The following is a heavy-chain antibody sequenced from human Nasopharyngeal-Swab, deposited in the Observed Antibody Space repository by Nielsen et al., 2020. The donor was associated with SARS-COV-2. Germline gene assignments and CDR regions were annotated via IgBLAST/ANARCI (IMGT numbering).Heavy chain of an antibody. D-gene: IGHD2-15*01. CDR2: INAGNGNT. Sequence: WVGQAPGQRLEGMGWINAGNGNTKYSQKFQGRVTITRDTSASTAYMEMSSLRSEDTAVYYCARERVVVVSATYYQYGMDVWGQGTTVTVSS. CDR3: ARERVVVVSATYYQYGMDV. V-gene: IGHV1-3*01. J-gene: IGHJ6*02.